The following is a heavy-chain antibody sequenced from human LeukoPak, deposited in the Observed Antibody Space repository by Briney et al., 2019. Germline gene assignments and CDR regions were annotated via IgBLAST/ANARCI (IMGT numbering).Heavy chain of an antibody. CDR1: GFSFSSYA. Sequence: GSLRLSCAASGFSFSSYAMSWVRQAPGKGLEWVSAVRGGSRNTYYADSVKGRFTISRDNSKNMLYLQMNSLRAEDTAVYYCAKGHCDCEGYYYFDYWGQGTLVTVSS. J-gene: IGHJ4*02. CDR3: AKGHCDCEGYYYFDY. V-gene: IGHV3-23*01. D-gene: IGHD2-21*01. CDR2: VRGGSRNT.